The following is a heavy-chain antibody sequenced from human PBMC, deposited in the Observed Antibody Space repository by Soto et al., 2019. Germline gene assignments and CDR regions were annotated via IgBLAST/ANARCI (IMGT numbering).Heavy chain of an antibody. D-gene: IGHD3-22*01. CDR3: AKDSYPDSSGYYSLAPIDY. V-gene: IGHV3-23*01. J-gene: IGHJ4*02. CDR2: ISGGGGST. Sequence: PGGSLRLSCAASGFTFSNYAMNWVRQAPGKGLEWVSAISGGGGSTFHADSVKGRFTISRVNSKNTLYLQMNSLRAEDTAVYYCAKDSYPDSSGYYSLAPIDYWGQGTLVTVSS. CDR1: GFTFSNYA.